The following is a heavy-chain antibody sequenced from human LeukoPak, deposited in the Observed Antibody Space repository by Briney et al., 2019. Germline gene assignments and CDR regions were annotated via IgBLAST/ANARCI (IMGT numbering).Heavy chain of an antibody. Sequence: VASVKVSCKASGYTFTSYDINWVRQATGQGLEWMGWMNPNSGNTGYAQKFQGRVTITRNTSISTAYMELSSLRSEDTAVYYCARGRGSSWYRWFDPWGQGTLVTVS. CDR1: GYTFTSYD. V-gene: IGHV1-8*03. D-gene: IGHD6-13*01. CDR2: MNPNSGNT. CDR3: ARGRGSSWYRWFDP. J-gene: IGHJ5*02.